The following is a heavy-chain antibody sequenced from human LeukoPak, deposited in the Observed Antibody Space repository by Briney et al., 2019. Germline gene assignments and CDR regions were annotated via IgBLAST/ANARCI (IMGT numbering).Heavy chain of an antibody. V-gene: IGHV3-74*03. Sequence: GGSLRLSCAASGFNFSSHWMHWVRQAPGKGLVWVSRLRSSGNGTTYAASVKGRFTISRDNAKNTLFLQMNSLRIEDTAVYYCVRGREVRGRSMDVWGKGTTVIVSP. D-gene: IGHD3-10*01. J-gene: IGHJ6*04. CDR3: VRGREVRGRSMDV. CDR1: GFNFSSHW. CDR2: LRSSGNGT.